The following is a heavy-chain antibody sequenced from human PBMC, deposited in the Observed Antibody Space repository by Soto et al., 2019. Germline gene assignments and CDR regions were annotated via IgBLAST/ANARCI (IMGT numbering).Heavy chain of an antibody. D-gene: IGHD4-17*01. Sequence: QITLKESGPTLVKPTQTLTLTCTFSGFSFSTSGVGVGWIRQPPGKALEWLALIYWDDDKRYSPSLKSRLTITKDTSKNQVVLTMTNMDPVDTATYYCAHRGPSWTTDAFDIWGQGTMVTVSS. CDR3: AHRGPSWTTDAFDI. J-gene: IGHJ3*02. V-gene: IGHV2-5*02. CDR2: IYWDDDK. CDR1: GFSFSTSGVG.